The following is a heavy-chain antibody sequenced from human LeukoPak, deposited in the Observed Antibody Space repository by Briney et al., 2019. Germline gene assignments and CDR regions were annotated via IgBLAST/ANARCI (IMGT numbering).Heavy chain of an antibody. CDR1: GFTFSAFA. CDR2: ITGSGPYM. D-gene: IGHD3-10*01. V-gene: IGHV3-21*06. Sequence: GGSLRLSCAASGFTFSAFAMHWGRLSPGKGLEWVSSITGSGPYMLYADSVKHRFTISRDNTKNLLYLEMNSLRAEDTAMYFCVRDVGAVRGEVYFDYWSQGTLVTVSS. CDR3: VRDVGAVRGEVYFDY. J-gene: IGHJ4*02.